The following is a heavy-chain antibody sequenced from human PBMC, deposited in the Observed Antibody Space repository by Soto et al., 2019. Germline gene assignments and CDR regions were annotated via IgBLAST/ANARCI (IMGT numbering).Heavy chain of an antibody. CDR2: VYNNGRT. V-gene: IGHV4-59*01. J-gene: IGHJ4*02. CDR1: GGSISSSS. CDR3: ARARFCTSTSCYHYFDF. Sequence: SETLSLTCTVSGGSISSSSWSWIRQPPGRGLEWIGYVYNNGRTDYNPSLKSRVTISVDTSKNHFSLKLSSVTPADTAVYYCARARFCTSTSCYHYFDFWGQGTLVTVSS. D-gene: IGHD2-2*01.